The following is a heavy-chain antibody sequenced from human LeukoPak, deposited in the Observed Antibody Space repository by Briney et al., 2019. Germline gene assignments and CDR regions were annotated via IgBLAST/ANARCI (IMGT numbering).Heavy chain of an antibody. CDR1: GYTFTDYY. Sequence: ASVKVSCKASGYTFTDYYLQWVRQAPGQGLEWMGWINPNGGGTEYAQRFQGRVSMTRDKSISTAYMELSRLRSDDTAVYYCARDHCSANSCYEDYYNGVDVWGQGTTVTVSS. J-gene: IGHJ6*02. D-gene: IGHD2-2*01. CDR3: ARDHCSANSCYEDYYNGVDV. V-gene: IGHV1-2*02. CDR2: INPNGGGT.